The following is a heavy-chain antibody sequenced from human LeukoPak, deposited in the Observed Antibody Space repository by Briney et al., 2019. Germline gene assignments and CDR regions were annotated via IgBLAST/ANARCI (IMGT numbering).Heavy chain of an antibody. Sequence: SETLSLTCTVSGGSISSYYWSWIRQPPGKGLEWIGYIYYSGGTNYNPSLKSRVTISVDTSKNQFSLKLSSVTAADTAVYYCASVGRGSSWLPFDYWGQGTLVTVSS. J-gene: IGHJ4*02. D-gene: IGHD6-13*01. V-gene: IGHV4-59*01. CDR3: ASVGRGSSWLPFDY. CDR2: IYYSGGT. CDR1: GGSISSYY.